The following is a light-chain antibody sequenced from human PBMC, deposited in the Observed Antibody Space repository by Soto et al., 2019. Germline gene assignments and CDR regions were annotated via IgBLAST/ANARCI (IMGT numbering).Light chain of an antibody. J-gene: IGKJ1*01. V-gene: IGKV1-9*01. Sequence: DIQLTQSPSFLSASVGDRVTITCRASQGISSYLAWYQQKPGKAPKLLIYAASTLQSGVPSRFSGSGSGTEFTLTISSLQPEDFAVYYCGQFVSAPPRTFGQGTKVEIK. CDR1: QGISSY. CDR3: GQFVSAPPRT. CDR2: AAS.